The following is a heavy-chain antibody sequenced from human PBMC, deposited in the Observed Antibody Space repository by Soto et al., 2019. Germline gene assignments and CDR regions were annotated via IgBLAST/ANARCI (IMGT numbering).Heavy chain of an antibody. CDR3: GCAPMRSGAYDS. Sequence: GGYLRLSCAASGFTFSCYAMSWVRQAPGKGLEWVSAIIDSAGSTYYADSVKGRFTISRDNSKNTLYLQMSTLRVEDTAVYYCGCAPMRSGAYDSWGQGTLVTVSS. V-gene: IGHV3-23*01. J-gene: IGHJ4*02. D-gene: IGHD3-10*01. CDR1: GFTFSCYA. CDR2: IIDSAGST.